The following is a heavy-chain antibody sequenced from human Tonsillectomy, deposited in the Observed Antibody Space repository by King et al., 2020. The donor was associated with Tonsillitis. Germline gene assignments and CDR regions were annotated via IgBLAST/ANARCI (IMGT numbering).Heavy chain of an antibody. CDR1: GYTFTSYD. D-gene: IGHD3-3*01. CDR2: MNTNSCNT. Sequence: QLVQSGAEVNKPGASVKVSCKASGYTFTSYDINWVRQATGQGLEWMGWMNTNSCNTGYGQNFHGRVTMTRNTYISTAYMELSSLRSEDTAVYYCARPSFWSGYYSYWGQGTMVTVSS. CDR3: ARPSFWSGYYSY. J-gene: IGHJ4*02. V-gene: IGHV1-8*01.